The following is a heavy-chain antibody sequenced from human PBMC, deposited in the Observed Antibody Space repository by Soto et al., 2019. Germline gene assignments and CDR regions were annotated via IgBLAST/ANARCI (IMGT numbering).Heavy chain of an antibody. V-gene: IGHV4-59*08. J-gene: IGHJ6*02. D-gene: IGHD3-10*01. Sequence: SETLSLTCTVSDDSSSNYKWSWIRQPPGRRLEWIGYIDSNGGTSYNPSLQSRVTISIDTSTKQFLLKLSSVTAADTAVYYCVRQGFGRLHGLVDVWGQGTTVTV. CDR3: VRQGFGRLHGLVDV. CDR1: DDSSSNYK. CDR2: IDSNGGT.